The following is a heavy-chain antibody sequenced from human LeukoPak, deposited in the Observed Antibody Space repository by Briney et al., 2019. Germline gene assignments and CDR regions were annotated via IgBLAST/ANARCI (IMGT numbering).Heavy chain of an antibody. V-gene: IGHV1-3*01. CDR2: INAGNGNT. CDR3: ARGWMTTVTTWDY. J-gene: IGHJ4*02. CDR1: GYTFTSYA. Sequence: GASVKVSCKASGYTFTSYAMHWVRQAPGQRLEWMGWINAGNGNTKYSQKFQGRVTITRDTSASTAYMELSSLRSEDTAVYYCARGWMTTVTTWDYWGQGTLVTVSS. D-gene: IGHD4-17*01.